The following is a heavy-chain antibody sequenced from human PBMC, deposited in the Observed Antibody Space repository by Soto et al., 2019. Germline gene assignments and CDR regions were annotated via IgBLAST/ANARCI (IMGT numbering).Heavy chain of an antibody. V-gene: IGHV5-10-1*01. CDR3: ASKNDSSGYYYFDY. CDR1: GYGFTSYW. CDR2: IDPSDSYT. J-gene: IGHJ4*02. Sequence: PGESLKISCKGSGYGFTSYWISWVRQMPGKGLEWMGRIDPSDSYTNYSPSFQGHVTISADKSISTAYLQWSSLNASDTAMYYCASKNDSSGYYYFDYWGQGTLVTVSS. D-gene: IGHD3-22*01.